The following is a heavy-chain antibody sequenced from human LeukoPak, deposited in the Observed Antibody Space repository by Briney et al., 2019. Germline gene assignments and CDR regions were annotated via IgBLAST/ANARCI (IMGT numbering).Heavy chain of an antibody. CDR3: ARHRPPNGRGITLVRGVTTKGFDY. D-gene: IGHD3-10*01. J-gene: IGHJ4*02. CDR1: GGSISSYY. Sequence: SETLSLTCTVSGGSISSYYWSWIRQPPGKGLEWIGYIYYSGSTNYNPSLKSRVTISVDTSKNQFSLKLSSVTAADTAVYYCARHRPPNGRGITLVRGVTTKGFDYWGQGTLVTVSS. V-gene: IGHV4-59*08. CDR2: IYYSGST.